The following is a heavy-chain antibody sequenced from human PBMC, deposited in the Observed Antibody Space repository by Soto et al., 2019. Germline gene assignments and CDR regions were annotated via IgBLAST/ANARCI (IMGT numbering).Heavy chain of an antibody. J-gene: IGHJ4*02. Sequence: ALLKVSCNASGYSFTSYGISWRRLAPGQGLEWMGWISAYNGNTNYAQKLQGRVTMTTDTSTSTAYMELRSLRSDDTAVYYCARVEIAARPGVDYWGQGTLVTVSS. D-gene: IGHD6-6*01. CDR2: ISAYNGNT. V-gene: IGHV1-18*01. CDR3: ARVEIAARPGVDY. CDR1: GYSFTSYG.